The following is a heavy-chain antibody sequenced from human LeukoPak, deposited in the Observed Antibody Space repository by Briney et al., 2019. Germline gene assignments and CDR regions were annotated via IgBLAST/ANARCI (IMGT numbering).Heavy chain of an antibody. J-gene: IGHJ3*02. CDR2: INHSGST. CDR3: ARVLSMMRASTLYAFDI. CDR1: GGSFSGYY. V-gene: IGHV4-34*01. Sequence: SETPSLTCAVYGGSFSGYYWSWLRQPPGKGLEWIGEINHSGSTNYNPSLKSRVTISVDTSKNQFSLKLSSVTAADTAVYYCARVLSMMRASTLYAFDIWGQGTMVTVSS. D-gene: IGHD5/OR15-5a*01.